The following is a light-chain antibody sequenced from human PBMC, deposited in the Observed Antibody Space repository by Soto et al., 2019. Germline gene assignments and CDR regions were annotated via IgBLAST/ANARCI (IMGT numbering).Light chain of an antibody. CDR3: QQYNNWPRT. Sequence: EIVMTQSPATLSVSPGERATLSCRASQSVSSNLAWYQQKPGQAPCLLFYGASTRATGIPARFSGSGSGTEFTLTISSLQSEDFAVYYCQQYNNWPRTFGQGTKVDIK. V-gene: IGKV3-15*01. CDR2: GAS. J-gene: IGKJ1*01. CDR1: QSVSSN.